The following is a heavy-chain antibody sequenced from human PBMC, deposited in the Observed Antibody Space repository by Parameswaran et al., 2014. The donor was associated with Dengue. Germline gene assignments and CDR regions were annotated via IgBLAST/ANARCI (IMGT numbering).Heavy chain of an antibody. V-gene: IGHV1-46*01. CDR2: INPSGGST. Sequence: WVRQAPGQGLEWMGIINPSGGSTSYAQKFQGRVTMTRDTSTSTVYMELSSLRSEDTAVYYCARVGTAMGFDYWGQGTMVTVSS. J-gene: IGHJ4*02. D-gene: IGHD5-18*01. CDR3: ARVGTAMGFDY.